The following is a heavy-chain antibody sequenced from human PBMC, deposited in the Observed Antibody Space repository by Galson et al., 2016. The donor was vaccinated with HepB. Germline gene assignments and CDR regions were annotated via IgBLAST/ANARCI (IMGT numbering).Heavy chain of an antibody. CDR3: TRGVAAINWFDP. CDR2: IRNTAYGGTT. CDR1: GFAFGDYV. V-gene: IGHV3-49*03. J-gene: IGHJ5*02. Sequence: SLRLSCATSGFAFGDYVMSWFRQAPGKGLEWVGLIRNTAYGGTTDYAASVKGRFTISRDDSKGIAYIQMNSLKTEDTAVFYCTRGVAAINWFDPWGQGTLVTVSS. D-gene: IGHD2-15*01.